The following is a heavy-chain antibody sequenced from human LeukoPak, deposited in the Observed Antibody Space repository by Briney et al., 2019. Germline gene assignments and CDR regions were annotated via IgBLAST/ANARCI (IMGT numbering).Heavy chain of an antibody. Sequence: GGSLRLSCAASGFTFSNYAMHWVRQAPGKGLEWVSSISSSSSYMYYADSMRGRFTISRDSAQNSLYLQMNGLKAEDTAVYYCARDSGLLPIVTYYFDSWGQGTPVTVSS. CDR3: ARDSGLLPIVTYYFDS. V-gene: IGHV3-21*01. J-gene: IGHJ4*02. CDR2: ISSSSSYM. CDR1: GFTFSNYA. D-gene: IGHD5-18*01.